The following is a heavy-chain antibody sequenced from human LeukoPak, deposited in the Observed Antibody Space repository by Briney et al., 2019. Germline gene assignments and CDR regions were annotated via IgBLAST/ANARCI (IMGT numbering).Heavy chain of an antibody. V-gene: IGHV3-23*01. CDR1: GFTFRNYA. CDR3: AKVIRLGGVSKLWYFDL. D-gene: IGHD3-16*01. Sequence: GGSLRLSCAASGFTFRNYAMGWVPQAPGAGLEWVSGISGSGDSTYYGDSVKGRFIISRDNSKNTLYLQRNSLSAEDTAVYYCAKVIRLGGVSKLWYFDLWGRGTLVTVSS. J-gene: IGHJ2*01. CDR2: ISGSGDST.